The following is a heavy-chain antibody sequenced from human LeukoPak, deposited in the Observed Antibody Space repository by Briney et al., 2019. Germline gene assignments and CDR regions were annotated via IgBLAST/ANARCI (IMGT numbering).Heavy chain of an antibody. CDR3: ARNPRLFLDSSGYYFDY. CDR1: GYTFTGYY. V-gene: IGHV1-2*02. D-gene: IGHD3-22*01. J-gene: IGHJ4*02. CDR2: INPNSGGT. Sequence: GASVKVSCKASGYTFTGYYMHWVRQAPGQGLEWMRWINPNSGGTNYAQKFQGRVTMTRDTSISTAYMELSRLISDDTAVYYCARNPRLFLDSSGYYFDYWGQGTLVTVSS.